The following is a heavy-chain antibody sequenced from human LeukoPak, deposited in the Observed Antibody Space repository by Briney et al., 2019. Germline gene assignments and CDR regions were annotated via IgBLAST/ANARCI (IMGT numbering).Heavy chain of an antibody. CDR1: GYTFTSYA. Sequence: ASVKVSCKASGYTFTSYAMHWVRLAPGQRLEWMGWINAGNGNTKYSQKFQGRVTITRDTSASTAYMELSSPRSEDTAVYYCARGPHGFGELSPLDYWGQGTLVTVSS. D-gene: IGHD3-10*01. CDR2: INAGNGNT. V-gene: IGHV1-3*01. CDR3: ARGPHGFGELSPLDY. J-gene: IGHJ4*02.